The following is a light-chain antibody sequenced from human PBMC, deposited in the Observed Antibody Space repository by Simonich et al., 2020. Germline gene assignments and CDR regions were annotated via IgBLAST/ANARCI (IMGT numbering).Light chain of an antibody. CDR1: KSLVHSDGNTY. CDR2: KVS. CDR3: MQGTHWPPIT. J-gene: IGKJ5*01. V-gene: IGKV2-30*02. Sequence: DVVMTQSPLSLPVPLGQPASISCKSSKSLVHSDGNTYLNWFQQRPGQSPRRLIYKVSNRDSGVPDRFSGSGSGTDFTLKISRVEAEDVGVYYCMQGTHWPPITFGQGTRLEIK.